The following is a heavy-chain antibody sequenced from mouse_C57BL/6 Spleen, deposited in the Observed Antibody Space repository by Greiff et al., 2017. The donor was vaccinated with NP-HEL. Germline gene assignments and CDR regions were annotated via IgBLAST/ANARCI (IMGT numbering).Heavy chain of an antibody. D-gene: IGHD3-2*02. CDR3: ARESSGYDAMDY. CDR2: INYDGSST. CDR1: GFTFSDYY. J-gene: IGHJ4*01. V-gene: IGHV5-16*01. Sequence: EVHLVASEGGLVQPGSSMKLSCTASGFTFSDYYMAWVRQVPEKGLEWVANINYDGSSTYYLDSLKSRFIISRDNAKNILYLQMSSLKSEDTATYYCARESSGYDAMDYWGQGTSVTVSS.